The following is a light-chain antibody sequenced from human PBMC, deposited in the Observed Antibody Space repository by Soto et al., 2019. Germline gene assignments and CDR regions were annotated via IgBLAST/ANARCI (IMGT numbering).Light chain of an antibody. CDR2: GDT. CDR1: SSNIGADYH. V-gene: IGLV1-40*01. Sequence: QSVLTQPPSVSGAPGQRVSIFCSGSSSNIGADYHVHWYQQFPGTAPRLLIYGDTNRPSGVPGRFYGSKSDTSASLVITGLQAEDEADYYCQSYDTSLRSYVFGAGTKLTVL. J-gene: IGLJ1*01. CDR3: QSYDTSLRSYV.